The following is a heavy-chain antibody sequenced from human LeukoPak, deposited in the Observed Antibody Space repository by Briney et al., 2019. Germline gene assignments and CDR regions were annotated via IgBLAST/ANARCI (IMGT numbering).Heavy chain of an antibody. D-gene: IGHD2/OR15-2a*01. Sequence: GGSLRLSCAASGFTFSSYNMNWVRQAPGKGLEWVSSISSSSSYIYYADSVKGRFTISRDNAKNSLYLQMKSLRAEDTAVYYCARGKTSQNIVTRKTYNWFDPWGQGTLVTVSS. V-gene: IGHV3-21*01. CDR2: ISSSSSYI. CDR3: ARGKTSQNIVTRKTYNWFDP. J-gene: IGHJ5*02. CDR1: GFTFSSYN.